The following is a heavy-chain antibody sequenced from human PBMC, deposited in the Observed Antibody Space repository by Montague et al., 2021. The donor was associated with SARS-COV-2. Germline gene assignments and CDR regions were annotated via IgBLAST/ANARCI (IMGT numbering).Heavy chain of an antibody. V-gene: IGHV4-59*12. D-gene: IGHD2/OR15-2a*01. CDR1: GGSISSYY. CDR3: ARDLPPSKPRNPV. J-gene: IGHJ4*02. Sequence: SETLSLTCTVSGGSISSYYWSWIRQPPGKGLEWIGYINHSGSTNYNPSLKSRVTISVDTSKNQFSLRLSSVTAADTAVYYCARDLPPSKPRNPVWGQGTLVTVSS. CDR2: INHSGST.